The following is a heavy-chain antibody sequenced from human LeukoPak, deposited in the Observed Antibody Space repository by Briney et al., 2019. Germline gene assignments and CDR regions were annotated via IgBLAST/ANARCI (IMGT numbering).Heavy chain of an antibody. D-gene: IGHD3-10*01. V-gene: IGHV3-23*01. CDR3: ARRRGVTFGDFDY. Sequence: GGSLRLSCAASGFSFSNYAMSWVRQAPGKGLEWVSSFSGSGGSTYYADSVKGRFTISRDNSKNTLYLQMNSLRAEDTAVYYCARRRGVTFGDFDYWGQGTVVTVSS. CDR1: GFSFSNYA. J-gene: IGHJ4*02. CDR2: FSGSGGST.